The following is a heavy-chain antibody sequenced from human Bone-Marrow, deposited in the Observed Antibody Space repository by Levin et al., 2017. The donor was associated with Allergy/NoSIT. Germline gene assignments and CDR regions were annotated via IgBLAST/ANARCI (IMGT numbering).Heavy chain of an antibody. CDR1: GGSISSGGYS. Sequence: SQTLSLPCAVSGGSISSGGYSWSWIRQPPGKGLEWIGYIYHSGSTYYNPSLKSRVTISVDRSKNQFSLKLSSVTAADTAVYYCASEIVGAEGWFDPWGQGTLVTVSS. J-gene: IGHJ5*02. D-gene: IGHD1-26*01. CDR3: ASEIVGAEGWFDP. CDR2: IYHSGST. V-gene: IGHV4-30-2*01.